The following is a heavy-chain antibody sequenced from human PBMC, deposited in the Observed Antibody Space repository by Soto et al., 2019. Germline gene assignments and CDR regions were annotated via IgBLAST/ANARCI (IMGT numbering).Heavy chain of an antibody. D-gene: IGHD2-2*01. CDR2: INAGNGNT. CDR1: GYTFTSYA. J-gene: IGHJ5*02. CDR3: ARDEGYCSSTSCYVWWFDP. Sequence: QVQLMQSGAEVKKPGASVKVSCKASGYTFTSYAMHWVRQAPGQRLEWMGWINAGNGNTKYSQKFQGRVTITRDTSASTAYMELSSLRSEDTAVYYCARDEGYCSSTSCYVWWFDPWGQGTLVTVSS. V-gene: IGHV1-3*01.